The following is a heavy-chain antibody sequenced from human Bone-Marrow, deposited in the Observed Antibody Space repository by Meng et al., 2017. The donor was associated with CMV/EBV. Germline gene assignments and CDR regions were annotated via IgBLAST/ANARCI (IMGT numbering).Heavy chain of an antibody. CDR2: TWYDGSNT. CDR1: GFTFSSSG. D-gene: IGHD2-2*01. CDR3: VKGPYCTSTRCYGGMAFDI. J-gene: IGHJ3*02. V-gene: IGHV3-33*03. Sequence: GGSLRPSCAASGFTFSSSGMHWVRQAPGKGLEWVAGTWYDGSNTHYADSVKGRFNISRDNSKKTLFLQMNSLRAEDTAVYFCVKGPYCTSTRCYGGMAFDIWGQGTLVTVSS.